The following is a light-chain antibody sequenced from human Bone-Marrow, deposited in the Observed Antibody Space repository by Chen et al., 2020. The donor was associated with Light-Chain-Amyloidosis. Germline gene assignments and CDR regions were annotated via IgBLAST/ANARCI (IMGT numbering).Light chain of an antibody. J-gene: IGLJ3*02. Sequence: QSALTQPASVSGSPGQSIPISCTGTSSDVGSYNLVSWYQQHPGNAPKLMIYEVSKRPSGVSNRFSGSKSGNTASLTISGLQAEDEADYYCCSYAGSSTYWVFGGGTKLTVL. CDR2: EVS. CDR1: SSDVGSYNL. CDR3: CSYAGSSTYWV. V-gene: IGLV2-23*02.